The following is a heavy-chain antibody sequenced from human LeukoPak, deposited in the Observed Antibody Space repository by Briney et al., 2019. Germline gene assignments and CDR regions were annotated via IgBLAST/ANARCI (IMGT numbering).Heavy chain of an antibody. J-gene: IGHJ4*02. V-gene: IGHV1-2*06. CDR3: ARGSIAARLVDY. Sequence: ASVKVSCKASGYTFTGYYMHWVRQAPGQGLEWMGRINPNSGGTNYAQKFQGRVTMTRDTSISTDYMELSRLRSDDTAVYYCARGSIAARLVDYWGQGTLVTVSS. CDR2: INPNSGGT. D-gene: IGHD6-6*01. CDR1: GYTFTGYY.